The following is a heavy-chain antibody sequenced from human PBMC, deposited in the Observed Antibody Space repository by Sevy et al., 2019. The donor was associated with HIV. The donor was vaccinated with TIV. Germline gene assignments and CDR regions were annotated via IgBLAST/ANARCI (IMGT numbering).Heavy chain of an antibody. Sequence: ASVKVSCKACGGTFSSYAISWVRQAPGQGLEWMGGIIPIFGTANYAQKFQGRVTITADESTSTAYMELSSLRSEDTAVYYCAREDLRGYSYGYAFDIWGQGTMVTVSS. CDR3: AREDLRGYSYGYAFDI. CDR2: IIPIFGTA. D-gene: IGHD5-18*01. V-gene: IGHV1-69*13. J-gene: IGHJ3*02. CDR1: GGTFSSYA.